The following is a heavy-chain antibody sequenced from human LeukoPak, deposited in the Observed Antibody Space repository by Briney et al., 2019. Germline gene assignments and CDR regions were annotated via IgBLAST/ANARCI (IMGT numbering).Heavy chain of an antibody. CDR1: GYTFTSYG. CDR2: ISAYNGNT. J-gene: IGHJ6*04. Sequence: ASVKVSCKASGYTFTSYGISWVRQAPGQGLEWMGWISAYNGNTNYAQKLQGRVTMTTDTSTSTAYMELRSLRSDDTAVYYCARDLRYSSGLYGDYYYGMDVWGKGTTVTVSS. V-gene: IGHV1-18*04. D-gene: IGHD6-19*01. CDR3: ARDLRYSSGLYGDYYYGMDV.